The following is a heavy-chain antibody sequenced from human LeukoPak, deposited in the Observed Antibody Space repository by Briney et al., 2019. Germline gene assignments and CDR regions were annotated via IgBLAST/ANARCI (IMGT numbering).Heavy chain of an antibody. CDR2: ISGSGSNT. CDR3: AKEHDFWSGYSTYYFDY. V-gene: IGHV3-23*01. CDR1: GFTFSSYA. J-gene: IGHJ4*02. D-gene: IGHD3-3*01. Sequence: GGSLRLSCAASGFTFSSYAMTWFRQAPGKGLEWVSSISGSGSNTYYADSVKGRFTVSRDTSKNSLYLQMNSLRAEDTAIYYCAKEHDFWSGYSTYYFDYWGQGTLVTVSS.